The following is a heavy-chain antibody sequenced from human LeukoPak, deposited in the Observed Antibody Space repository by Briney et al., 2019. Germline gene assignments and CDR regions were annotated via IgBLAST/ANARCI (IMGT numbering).Heavy chain of an antibody. Sequence: GASVKVSCKASGYTFTGYYMHWVRQAPGQGLDWMGWINPNSGSTNYAQKFQGRVTMTRDTSISTAFMDLSRLRPDDTAVYYCARRGNYGDYFDYWGQGTLVTVSS. D-gene: IGHD4-17*01. V-gene: IGHV1-2*02. J-gene: IGHJ4*02. CDR1: GYTFTGYY. CDR2: INPNSGST. CDR3: ARRGNYGDYFDY.